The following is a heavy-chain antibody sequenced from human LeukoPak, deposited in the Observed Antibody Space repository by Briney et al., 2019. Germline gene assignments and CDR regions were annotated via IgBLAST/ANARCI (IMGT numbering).Heavy chain of an antibody. CDR3: AKDNSYYYGSGSSDYGMDV. J-gene: IGHJ6*02. V-gene: IGHV3-30*18. CDR2: ISYDGSNK. CDR1: GFTFNSYG. D-gene: IGHD3-10*01. Sequence: PGRSLRLSCAASGFTFNSYGMHRVRQAPGKGLEWVAVISYDGSNKYYADSVKGRFTISRDDSKNALYLQMNSLRAEDTAVYYCAKDNSYYYGSGSSDYGMDVWGQGTTVTVSS.